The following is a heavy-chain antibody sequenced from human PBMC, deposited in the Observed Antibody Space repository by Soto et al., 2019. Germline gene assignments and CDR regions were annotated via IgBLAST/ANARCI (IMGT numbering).Heavy chain of an antibody. CDR1: GFTFNDYS. CDR2: ISSSGTYI. D-gene: IGHD3-10*01. V-gene: IGHV3-21*01. Sequence: PGGSLRLSCEASGFTFNDYSMDWVRQAPEKGLEWVSSISSSGTYIYYADSVKGRFAISRDNANNVMYLQMDTLRAEDTAVYYCVRAGHVFDVHYYGMDPWGQGXTVTVYS. J-gene: IGHJ6*02. CDR3: VRAGHVFDVHYYGMDP.